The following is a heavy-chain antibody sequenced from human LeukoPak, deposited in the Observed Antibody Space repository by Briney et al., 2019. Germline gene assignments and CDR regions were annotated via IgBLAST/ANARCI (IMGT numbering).Heavy chain of an antibody. CDR3: ARDIHWAFDY. D-gene: IGHD7-27*01. V-gene: IGHV3-48*02. J-gene: IGHJ4*02. CDR1: GFTFNSYS. CDR2: ISSSTSRI. Sequence: GGSLRLSCGASGFTFNSYSMNWVRQAPGRGLEWVSYISSSTSRIYYADSVKGRFTISRDSARRSLFLQMNSLRDEDTAVYYCARDIHWAFDYWGQGTLVTVSS.